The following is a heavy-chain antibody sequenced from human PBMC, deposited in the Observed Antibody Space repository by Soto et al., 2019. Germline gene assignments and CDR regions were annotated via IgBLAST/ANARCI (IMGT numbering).Heavy chain of an antibody. CDR2: INAGNGNT. CDR3: ARGGNYYDSSGYFSTFIFAFDI. D-gene: IGHD3-22*01. Sequence: ASVKVSCKASGYTFTSYAMHWVRQAPGQRLEWMGWINAGNGNTKYSQKFQGRVTITRDTSASTAYMELSSLRSEDTAVYYCARGGNYYDSSGYFSTFIFAFDIWGQGTMVTVSS. V-gene: IGHV1-3*01. J-gene: IGHJ3*02. CDR1: GYTFTSYA.